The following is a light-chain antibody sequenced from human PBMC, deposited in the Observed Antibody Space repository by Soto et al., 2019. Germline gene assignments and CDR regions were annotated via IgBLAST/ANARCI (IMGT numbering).Light chain of an antibody. J-gene: IGKJ4*01. CDR1: QSVTSNY. V-gene: IGKV3-20*01. CDR2: GAS. Sequence: PGATGTQSCKASQSVTSNYLAWYQQKPGQAPRLLIFGASIRDTGIPDRFSGSGSGTDFTLTISRLQPEDFAVYYCQQYRSSPLTFGGGTKV. CDR3: QQYRSSPLT.